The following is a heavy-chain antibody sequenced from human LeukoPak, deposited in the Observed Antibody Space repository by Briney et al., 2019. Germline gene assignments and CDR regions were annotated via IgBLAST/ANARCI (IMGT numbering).Heavy chain of an antibody. J-gene: IGHJ4*02. Sequence: GGSLRLSCSVSGFTTSSYAMHWVRQAPGKGLEYVSSISSDGGSTFYADSVKGRFTISRDNSKNTLYLQMNSLRAEDTAVYYCAKDLGSVVTPPSLDYWGQGTLVTVSS. CDR1: GFTTSSYA. V-gene: IGHV3-64*04. CDR3: AKDLGSVVTPPSLDY. D-gene: IGHD4-23*01. CDR2: ISSDGGST.